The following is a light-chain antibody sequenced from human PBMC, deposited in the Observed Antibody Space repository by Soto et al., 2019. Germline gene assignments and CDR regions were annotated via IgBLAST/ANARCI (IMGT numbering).Light chain of an antibody. CDR1: QSVSSY. J-gene: IGKJ1*01. V-gene: IGKV3-15*01. CDR3: QQYNDNWPT. CDR2: GAS. Sequence: DIVLTQSTGTLSLSPGQRATLSWRATQSVSSYLAWYQQKPGQAPRLLIYGASNRATGFPARFSGGGSGTEFTLTIKGLQPEDFAVYYCQQYNDNWPTFGQGTKVEIK.